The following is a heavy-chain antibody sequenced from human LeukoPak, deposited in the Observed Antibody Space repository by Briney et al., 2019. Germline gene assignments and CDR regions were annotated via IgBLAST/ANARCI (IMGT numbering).Heavy chain of an antibody. V-gene: IGHV3-15*04. J-gene: IGHJ4*02. CDR3: TTYGSGRKFDY. D-gene: IGHD3-10*01. CDR1: GFIFANSG. CDR2: IESKTDGGTT. Sequence: GDSLRLSCEASGFIFANSGMSWVRQLPGKGLEWVGRIESKTDGGTTDYAAPVKGRFTISRDDSTNTLYLQMNSLKSEDTAVYYCTTYGSGRKFDYWGQGILVTVSS.